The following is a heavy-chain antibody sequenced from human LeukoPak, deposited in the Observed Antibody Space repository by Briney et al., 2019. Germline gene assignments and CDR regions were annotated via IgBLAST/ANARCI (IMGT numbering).Heavy chain of an antibody. J-gene: IGHJ4*02. D-gene: IGHD6-13*01. CDR3: AKGLSIAAAGTGNY. CDR1: GFTFSNYW. CDR2: INQDGSEE. V-gene: IGHV3-7*03. Sequence: GGSLRLSCAASGFTFSNYWMTWVRQAPGKGLEWVANINQDGSEEYYVDSVKGRFTISRDNSKNTLYLQMNSLRAEDTAVYYCAKGLSIAAAGTGNYWGQGTLVTVSS.